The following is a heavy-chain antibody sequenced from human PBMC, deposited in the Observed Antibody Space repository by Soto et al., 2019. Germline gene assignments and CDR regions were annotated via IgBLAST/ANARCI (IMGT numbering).Heavy chain of an antibody. CDR3: ARVVAYYYGSGCYYRAFDI. D-gene: IGHD3-10*01. V-gene: IGHV1-8*01. CDR2: MNPNSGNT. CDR1: GYTFTSYD. Sequence: ASVKVSCKASGYTFTSYDINWVRQATGQGLEWMGWMNPNSGNTGYAQKFQGRVTMTRNTSISTAYMELSSLRSEDTAVYYCARVVAYYYGSGCYYRAFDIWGQRTMVTISS. J-gene: IGHJ3*02.